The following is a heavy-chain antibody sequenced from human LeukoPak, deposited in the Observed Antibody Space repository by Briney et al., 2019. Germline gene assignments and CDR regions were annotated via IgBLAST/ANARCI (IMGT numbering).Heavy chain of an antibody. CDR1: GGSISSSTYY. Sequence: SETLSLTCTVSGGSISSSTYYWGWIRQPPGKGLELIGSKYYSGNSYYNPSLKSRVNISVDTSKNQFSLKLSSVTAADTAVYYCARLYYYYGLDVWGQGTTVTVSS. CDR2: KYYSGNS. J-gene: IGHJ6*02. CDR3: ARLYYYYGLDV. V-gene: IGHV4-39*01.